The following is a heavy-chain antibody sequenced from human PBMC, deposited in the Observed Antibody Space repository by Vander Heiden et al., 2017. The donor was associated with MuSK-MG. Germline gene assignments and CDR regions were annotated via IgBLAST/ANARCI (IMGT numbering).Heavy chain of an antibody. CDR1: GGPISSGGYS. Sequence: QVQLQESGPGLVKPSQTLSLTCTFPGGPISSGGYSWSWIRQHPGKGLEWIGYIYYSGSTYYNPSLKSRVTISVDTSKNQFSLKLSSVTAADTAVYYCARAGRTSRAGYYYMDVWGKGTTVTVSS. D-gene: IGHD2-2*01. J-gene: IGHJ6*03. V-gene: IGHV4-31*03. CDR2: IYYSGST. CDR3: ARAGRTSRAGYYYMDV.